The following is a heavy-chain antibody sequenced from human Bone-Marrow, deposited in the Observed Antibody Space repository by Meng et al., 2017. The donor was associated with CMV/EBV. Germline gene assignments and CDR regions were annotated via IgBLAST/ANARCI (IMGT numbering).Heavy chain of an antibody. Sequence: GGSLRLSCAASGFTFSSYSMNWVRQAPGKGLEWVSSISSSSSYIYYADSVKGRFTISRDNAKNSLYLQMNSLRAEDTAVYYRARAPVPAGLNWFDPWGQGTLVTVSS. CDR3: ARAPVPAGLNWFDP. CDR1: GFTFSSYS. V-gene: IGHV3-21*01. CDR2: ISSSSSYI. J-gene: IGHJ5*02. D-gene: IGHD2-2*01.